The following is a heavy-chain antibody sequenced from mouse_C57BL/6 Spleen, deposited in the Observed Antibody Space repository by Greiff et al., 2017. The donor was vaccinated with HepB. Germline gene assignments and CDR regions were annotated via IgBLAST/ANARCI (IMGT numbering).Heavy chain of an antibody. Sequence: VQGVESGAELVKPGASVKISCKASGYAFSSYWMNWVKQRPGKGLEWIGQIYPGDGDTNYNGKFKGKATLTADKSSSTAYMQLSSLTSEDSAVYFCARRDYGSYAMDYWGQGTSVTVSS. CDR2: IYPGDGDT. D-gene: IGHD1-1*01. CDR3: ARRDYGSYAMDY. V-gene: IGHV1-80*01. J-gene: IGHJ4*01. CDR1: GYAFSSYW.